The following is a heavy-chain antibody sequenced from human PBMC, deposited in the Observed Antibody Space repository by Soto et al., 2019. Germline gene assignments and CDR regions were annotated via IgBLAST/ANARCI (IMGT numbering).Heavy chain of an antibody. CDR3: ARAAPRSCSGGSCSSGRDY. Sequence: QVQLQQWGAGLLKPSETLSLTCAVYGGSFSGYYWSWIRQPPGKGLEWIGEINHSGSTNYNPSLKSRVTIAVDTSKNQFSLKLRSVTAADTAVYYCARAAPRSCSGGSCSSGRDYWGQGTLVTVSS. J-gene: IGHJ4*02. CDR1: GGSFSGYY. V-gene: IGHV4-34*01. CDR2: INHSGST. D-gene: IGHD2-15*01.